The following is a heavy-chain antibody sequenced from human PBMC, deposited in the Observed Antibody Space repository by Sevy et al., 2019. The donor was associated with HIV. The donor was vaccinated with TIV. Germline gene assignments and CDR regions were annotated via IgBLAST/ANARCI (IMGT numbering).Heavy chain of an antibody. CDR3: AKASAVTESGY. D-gene: IGHD6-19*01. Sequence: GGSLRLSCAASGFTFSSYAMSWVRRAPGKGLEWVSAISGTGGSTYYADSVKGRFTISRGNSKNTLYLQMNSLRAEDTAVYYCAKASAVTESGYWGQGTLVTVSS. J-gene: IGHJ4*02. CDR2: ISGTGGST. CDR1: GFTFSSYA. V-gene: IGHV3-23*01.